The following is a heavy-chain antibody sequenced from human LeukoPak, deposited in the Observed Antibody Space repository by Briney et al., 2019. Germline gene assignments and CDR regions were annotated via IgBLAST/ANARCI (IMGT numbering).Heavy chain of an antibody. V-gene: IGHV4-59*11. J-gene: IGHJ6*02. CDR1: GGSISTHY. CDR3: AREDPQTKVPEGMDV. D-gene: IGHD4/OR15-4a*01. CDR2: IYYTGTT. Sequence: SETLSLTCTVSGGSISTHYWGWIRQPPGKGPEWIGYIYYTGTTNYNPSLKSRVTISVDTSKNQFSLKLNSVTAADTAVYYCAREDPQTKVPEGMDVWGQGTTVTVSS.